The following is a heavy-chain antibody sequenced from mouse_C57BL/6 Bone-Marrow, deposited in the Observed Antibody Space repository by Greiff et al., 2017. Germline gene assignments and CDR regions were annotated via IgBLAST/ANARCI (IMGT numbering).Heavy chain of an antibody. V-gene: IGHV12-3*01. D-gene: IGHD2-1*01. CDR1: GFPITSGYY. J-gene: IGHJ3*01. CDR3: AGDRGYGNYEFAY. CDR2: FTHSGET. Sequence: QVQLKESGPGLVKPSPSLFLTCSITGFPITSGYYWIWIRQSPGKPLEWMGYFTHSGETFYNPSLQSPISITRETSKNQFFLQLSSVTTEDTAMYYCAGDRGYGNYEFAYWGQGTLVTVSA.